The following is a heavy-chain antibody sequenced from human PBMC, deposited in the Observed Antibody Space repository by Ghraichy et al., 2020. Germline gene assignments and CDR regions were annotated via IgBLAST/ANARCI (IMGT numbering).Heavy chain of an antibody. Sequence: GGSLRLSCAASGFTFSSYEMNWVRQAPGKGLEWVSYISSSGSTIYYADSVKGRFTISRDNAKNSLYLQMNSLRAEDTAVYYCARVIYDFWSGYSPSYGMDVWGQGTTVTVSS. D-gene: IGHD3-3*01. CDR3: ARVIYDFWSGYSPSYGMDV. CDR1: GFTFSSYE. V-gene: IGHV3-48*03. J-gene: IGHJ6*02. CDR2: ISSSGSTI.